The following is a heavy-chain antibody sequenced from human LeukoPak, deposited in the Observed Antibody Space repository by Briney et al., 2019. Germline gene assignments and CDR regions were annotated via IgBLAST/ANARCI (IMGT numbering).Heavy chain of an antibody. V-gene: IGHV1-2*02. CDR2: INSNSGGT. CDR3: ARGMIVVVINSAFDI. CDR1: GYTFTAYY. J-gene: IGHJ3*02. D-gene: IGHD3-22*01. Sequence: ASVKVSCKASGYTFTAYYMHWVRQAPGQGLEWMGSINSNSGGTNYAQNFQGRVAMTRDTSISTAYMELSSLRSEDTAVYYCARGMIVVVINSAFDIWGQGTMVTVSS.